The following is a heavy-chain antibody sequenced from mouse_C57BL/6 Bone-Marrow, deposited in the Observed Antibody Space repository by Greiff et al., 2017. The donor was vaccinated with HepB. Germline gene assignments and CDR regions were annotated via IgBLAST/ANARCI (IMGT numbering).Heavy chain of an antibody. Sequence: VQLQQSGPELVKPGASVKISCKASGYAFSSSWMNWVKQRPGKGLEWIGRIYPGDGDTNYNGKFKGKATLTADKSSSTAYMQLSSLTSEDSAVYFCARWRSWYFDVWGTGTTVTVSS. CDR2: IYPGDGDT. J-gene: IGHJ1*03. CDR1: GYAFSSSW. V-gene: IGHV1-82*01. CDR3: ARWRSWYFDV.